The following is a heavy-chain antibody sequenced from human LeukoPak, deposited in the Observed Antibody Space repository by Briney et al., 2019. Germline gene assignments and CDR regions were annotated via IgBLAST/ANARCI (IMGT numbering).Heavy chain of an antibody. D-gene: IGHD6-19*01. J-gene: IGHJ4*02. CDR3: AREMVAGTFDS. CDR2: IGGSDSIV. Sequence: GGSLRLSCAVSEFIVNDYYMSWIRQAPGKGLEWVADIGGSDSIVAYAASVRGRFSISRDFAKNSLYLEMNSLRAEDTAVYYCAREMVAGTFDSWGQGGLVTVSS. V-gene: IGHV3-11*01. CDR1: EFIVNDYY.